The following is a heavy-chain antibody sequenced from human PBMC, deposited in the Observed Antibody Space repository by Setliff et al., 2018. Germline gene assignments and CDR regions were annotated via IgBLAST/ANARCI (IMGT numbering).Heavy chain of an antibody. CDR3: ARRGYGGYIYGSFDS. D-gene: IGHD5-18*01. V-gene: IGHV5-51*01. Sequence: PGESLKISCKASGYRFTSQWIAWVRQTPGRGLEWMGIIYPADSDITYSPSFQGQVTISVDKSLSTAYLQWSSLKASDSGKYYCARRGYGGYIYGSFDSWGQGTLVTVSS. CDR2: IYPADSDI. CDR1: GYRFTSQW. J-gene: IGHJ5*01.